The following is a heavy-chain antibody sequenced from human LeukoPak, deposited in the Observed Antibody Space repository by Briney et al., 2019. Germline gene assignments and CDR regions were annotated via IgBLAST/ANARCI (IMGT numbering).Heavy chain of an antibody. CDR2: ISYDGSNK. Sequence: PGRSLRLSCAASGFTFSSYAMHWVRQAPGKGLEWVAVISYDGSNKYYADSVKGRFTISRDNSKNTLYLQMNSLRAEDTAVYYCGRGDGYNYGDDAFDIWGQGTMVTVSS. J-gene: IGHJ3*02. D-gene: IGHD5-24*01. CDR3: GRGDGYNYGDDAFDI. CDR1: GFTFSSYA. V-gene: IGHV3-30-3*01.